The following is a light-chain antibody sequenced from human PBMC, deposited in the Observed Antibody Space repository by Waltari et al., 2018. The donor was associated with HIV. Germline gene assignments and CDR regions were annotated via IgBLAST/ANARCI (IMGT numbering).Light chain of an antibody. CDR2: DVS. CDR3: CSYAGTYTYV. CDR1: SSDVGDYNS. V-gene: IGLV2-11*01. Sequence: QSALTQPRSVSASPGQSVTISCTGTSSDVGDYNSVSWYQQHPGKAPKLMIYDVSKWPSGVPDRFSGSKSGNTASLTISGLQAEDEADYYCCSYAGTYTYVFGTGTKVTVL. J-gene: IGLJ1*01.